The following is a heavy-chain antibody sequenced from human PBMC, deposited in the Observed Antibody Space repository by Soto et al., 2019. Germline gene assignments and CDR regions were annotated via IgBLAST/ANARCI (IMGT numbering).Heavy chain of an antibody. CDR1: GDTFTSYY. V-gene: IGHV1-46*01. Sequence: ASVKVSCKASGDTFTSYYMPWVRRAPGQGLVWMGIINATGGSPTSAQKFQGRVTMTRDTSANTVYMELSSLRYEDTAVYYCASGYAYGAFDFWGQGTLVTVS. CDR3: ASGYAYGAFDF. J-gene: IGHJ4*02. CDR2: INATGGSP. D-gene: IGHD5-18*01.